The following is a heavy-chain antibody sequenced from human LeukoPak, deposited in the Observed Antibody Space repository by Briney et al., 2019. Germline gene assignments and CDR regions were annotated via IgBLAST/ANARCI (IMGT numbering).Heavy chain of an antibody. CDR1: GFTFSSYE. CDR2: ISSSGSTI. D-gene: IGHD1-26*01. CDR3: ARELVGANVGDY. V-gene: IGHV3-48*03. J-gene: IGHJ4*02. Sequence: PGGSLRLSCAASGFTFSSYEMNWVRQAPGKGLEWVSYISSSGSTIYYADSVKGRFTISRDNAKNSLYLQMNSLRAEDTAVYYCARELVGANVGDYWGQGTLVTVSS.